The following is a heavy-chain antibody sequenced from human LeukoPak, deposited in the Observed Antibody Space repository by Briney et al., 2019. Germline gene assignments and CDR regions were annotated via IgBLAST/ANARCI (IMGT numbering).Heavy chain of an antibody. V-gene: IGHV3-7*03. J-gene: IGHJ4*02. CDR2: IKPDGYEK. Sequence: PGGSLRLSCAASGFTFSSHWMSWVRQAPGKGLEWVANIKPDGYEKYYVDSVKGRFTISRDNAKNSLYLEMSSLRVEDTAVYFCARDDSPTTIAVRHDFWGQGTLVTVSS. CDR1: GFTFSSHW. CDR3: ARDDSPTTIAVRHDF. D-gene: IGHD1-1*01.